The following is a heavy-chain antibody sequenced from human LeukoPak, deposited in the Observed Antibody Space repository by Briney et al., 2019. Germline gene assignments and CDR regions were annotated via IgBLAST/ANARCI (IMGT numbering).Heavy chain of an antibody. V-gene: IGHV1-69*13. Sequence: GASVKVSCKASGGTFSSYAVSWVRQAPGQGLEWMGGIIPIFGTANYAQKFQGRVTITADESTSTAYMELSSLRSEDTAVYYCARVPGGTRSSIWGQGTMVTVSS. CDR2: IIPIFGTA. CDR1: GGTFSSYA. D-gene: IGHD6-13*01. CDR3: ARVPGGTRSSI. J-gene: IGHJ3*02.